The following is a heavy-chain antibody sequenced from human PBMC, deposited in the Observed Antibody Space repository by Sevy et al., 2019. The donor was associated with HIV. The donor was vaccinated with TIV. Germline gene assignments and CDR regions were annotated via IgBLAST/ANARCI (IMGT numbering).Heavy chain of an antibody. J-gene: IGHJ4*02. Sequence: GGSLRLSCAASGFTFNYYFMNWVRQAPGKGLEWVSYISSHSSYIHYADSVKGRFTISRDNAKNSLFLQMDSLRADDTAVYYCARGDYYGSLYYFDYWGQGALVTVS. CDR2: ISSHSSYI. CDR3: ARGDYYGSLYYFDY. D-gene: IGHD3-10*01. CDR1: GFTFNYYF. V-gene: IGHV3-21*01.